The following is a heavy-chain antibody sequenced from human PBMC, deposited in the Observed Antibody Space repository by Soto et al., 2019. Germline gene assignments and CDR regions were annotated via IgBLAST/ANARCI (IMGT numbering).Heavy chain of an antibody. D-gene: IGHD5-18*01. CDR3: ARLDTAMPRRGYYYYYGMDV. Sequence: GESLKISCKGSGYTFTDYWIGWVRQMPGKGLEWMGIIYPGDSDTRYSPSFQGQVTISADKSISTAYLQWSSLKASDTAMYYCARLDTAMPRRGYYYYYGMDVWGQGTTVTVSS. J-gene: IGHJ6*02. V-gene: IGHV5-51*01. CDR2: IYPGDSDT. CDR1: GYTFTDYW.